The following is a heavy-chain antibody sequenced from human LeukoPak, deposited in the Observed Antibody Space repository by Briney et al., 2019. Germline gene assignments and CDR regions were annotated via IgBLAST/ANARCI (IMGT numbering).Heavy chain of an antibody. Sequence: ASVKVSCKASGYTFTSYYMHWVRQAPGQGLEWMGIINPSGGSTSYAQKFQGRVTMTRDTSTSTVYMELSSLRSEDTAVYYCARFGRDRGYYYYGMDVWGQGTTVTVSS. J-gene: IGHJ6*02. D-gene: IGHD3/OR15-3a*01. CDR3: ARFGRDRGYYYYGMDV. CDR2: INPSGGST. V-gene: IGHV1-46*01. CDR1: GYTFTSYY.